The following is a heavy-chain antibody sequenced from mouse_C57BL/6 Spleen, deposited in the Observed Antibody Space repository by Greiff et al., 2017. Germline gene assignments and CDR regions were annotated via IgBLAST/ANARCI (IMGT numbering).Heavy chain of an antibody. D-gene: IGHD1-1*01. Sequence: ESGPGLVKPSQSLSLTCSVTGYSITSGYYWNWIRQFPGNKLEWMGYISYDGSNNYNPSLKNRISITRDTSKNQFFLKLNSVTTEDTATYYWARFPDYYGSSYHFAYWGQGTLVTVSA. J-gene: IGHJ3*01. CDR1: GYSITSGYY. CDR3: ARFPDYYGSSYHFAY. V-gene: IGHV3-6*01. CDR2: ISYDGSN.